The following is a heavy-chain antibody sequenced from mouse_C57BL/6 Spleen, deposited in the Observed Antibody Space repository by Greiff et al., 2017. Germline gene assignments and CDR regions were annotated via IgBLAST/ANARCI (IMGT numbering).Heavy chain of an antibody. D-gene: IGHD1-1*01. CDR3: ARSPYSDWFAY. V-gene: IGHV1-5*01. Sequence: EVQGVESGTVLARPGASVKMSCKTSGYTFTSYWMHWVKQRPGQGLEWIGAIYPGNSDTSYNQKFKGKDKLTVDTSSSTAYMQLSSLTSEDSAVYYCARSPYSDWFAYWGQGTLVTVSA. J-gene: IGHJ3*01. CDR2: IYPGNSDT. CDR1: GYTFTSYW.